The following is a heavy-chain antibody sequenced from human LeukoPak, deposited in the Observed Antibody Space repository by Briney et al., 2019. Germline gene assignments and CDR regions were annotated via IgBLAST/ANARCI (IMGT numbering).Heavy chain of an antibody. D-gene: IGHD4-17*01. CDR2: ISSSSSYT. J-gene: IGHJ4*02. V-gene: IGHV3-11*06. CDR1: GFTFSDYY. CDR3: ARGYDYGDLEIPLGY. Sequence: PGGSLRLSCAASGFTFSDYYMSWIRQAPGKGLEWVSYISSSSSYTNYADSVKDRFTISRDNAKNSLYLQMNSLIAEDTAVYYCARGYDYGDLEIPLGYWGQGTLVTVSS.